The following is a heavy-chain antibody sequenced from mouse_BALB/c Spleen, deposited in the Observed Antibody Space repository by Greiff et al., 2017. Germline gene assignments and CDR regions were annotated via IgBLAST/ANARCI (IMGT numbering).Heavy chain of an antibody. CDR2: INPSSGYT. CDR1: GYTFTSYT. D-gene: IGHD2-1*01. V-gene: IGHV1-4*01. J-gene: IGHJ2*01. CDR3: AEGGRNYVD. Sequence: VQVVESGADLARPGASVKMSCKASGYTFTSYTMHWVKQRPGQGLEWIGYINPSSGYTNYNQKFKDKATLTADKSSSTAYMQLSSLTSEDSAVYYCAEGGRNYVDWGQGTTLTVSS.